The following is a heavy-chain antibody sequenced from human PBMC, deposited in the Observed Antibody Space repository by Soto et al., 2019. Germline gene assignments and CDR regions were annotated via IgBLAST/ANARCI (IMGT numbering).Heavy chain of an antibody. Sequence: QVQLVQSGTEVKKPGSSVKVSCKASGDTFSFYTINWVRQAPGLGLEWVGRINPIVSMSNYAQKFQGRVSMTADKSTSTGYMDLRSLRSDDTAMYFCAASYGSGYRAFDYWGQGALVIVSS. J-gene: IGHJ4*02. CDR2: INPIVSMS. CDR1: GDTFSFYT. V-gene: IGHV1-69*02. D-gene: IGHD3-10*01. CDR3: AASYGSGYRAFDY.